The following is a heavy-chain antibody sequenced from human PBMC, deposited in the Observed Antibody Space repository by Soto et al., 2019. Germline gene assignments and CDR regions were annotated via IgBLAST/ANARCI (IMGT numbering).Heavy chain of an antibody. V-gene: IGHV4-34*01. CDR1: GGSFSGCQ. D-gene: IGHD2-2*01. CDR3: AREWGFCYGTRCLPLFYY. Sequence: VQLQQWGAGVLKPSETLSLTCAAHGGSFSGCQWSWIRQAPGKGLEGIGEINHNGDTNYNPSIKSRVTLSTDTSKNEFSLQLTSVAAGDTARDYCAREWGFCYGTRCLPLFYYWGQGVLVPVSS. CDR2: INHNGDT. J-gene: IGHJ4*02.